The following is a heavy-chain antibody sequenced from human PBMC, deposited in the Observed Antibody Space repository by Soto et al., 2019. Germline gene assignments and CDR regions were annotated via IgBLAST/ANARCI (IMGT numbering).Heavy chain of an antibody. CDR1: GDSVSSNSAA. V-gene: IGHV6-1*01. Sequence: SHTLSLTCAISGDSVSSNSAAWNWIRQSPSRGLEWLGRTYYRSKWYNDYAVSVKSRITINPDTSKNQFSLQLNSVTPEDTAVYYCARVRLYYYDSSGHYYYYYGMDVWGQGTTVTVSS. CDR2: TYYRSKWYN. D-gene: IGHD3-22*01. CDR3: ARVRLYYYDSSGHYYYYYGMDV. J-gene: IGHJ6*02.